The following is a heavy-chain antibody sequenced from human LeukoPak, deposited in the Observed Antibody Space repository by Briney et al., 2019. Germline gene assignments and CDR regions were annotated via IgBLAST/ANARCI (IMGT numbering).Heavy chain of an antibody. CDR3: ATVMWYSVAVNGDWFDP. CDR2: FDPEDGET. Sequence: ASVKVSCKVSGYTLTELSMHWVRQAPGKGLEWMGGFDPEDGETIYAQKFQGRVTMTEDTSTDTAYMELSGLRSEDTAVYYCATVMWYSVAVNGDWFDPWGQGTLVTVSS. J-gene: IGHJ5*02. D-gene: IGHD6-19*01. V-gene: IGHV1-24*01. CDR1: GYTLTELS.